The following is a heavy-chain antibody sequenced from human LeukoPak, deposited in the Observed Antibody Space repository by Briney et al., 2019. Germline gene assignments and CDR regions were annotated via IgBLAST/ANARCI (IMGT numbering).Heavy chain of an antibody. CDR2: ISSSSSYI. J-gene: IGHJ4*02. Sequence: GGSLRLSCAASGFTFSSYSMNWVRQAPGKGLEWVSSISSSSSYIYYADSVKGRFTISRDNAKNSLYLQMNSLRAEDTAVYYCARDQGGQLAPFDYWGQGTPVTVSS. V-gene: IGHV3-21*01. D-gene: IGHD6-6*01. CDR3: ARDQGGQLAPFDY. CDR1: GFTFSSYS.